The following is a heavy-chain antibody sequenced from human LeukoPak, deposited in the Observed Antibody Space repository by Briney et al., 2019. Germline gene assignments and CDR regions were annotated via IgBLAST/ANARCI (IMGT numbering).Heavy chain of an antibody. CDR2: IYHSGST. Sequence: SETLSLTCAVSGYSISRGYYWGWIRQPPGKGLEWIGNIYHSGSTYYNPSLKSRVTISADTSKNQFSLKLSSVTAADTAVYYRARQGPRFGEYYFDYWGQGTLVTVSS. J-gene: IGHJ4*02. CDR1: GYSISRGYY. CDR3: ARQGPRFGEYYFDY. V-gene: IGHV4-38-2*01. D-gene: IGHD3-10*02.